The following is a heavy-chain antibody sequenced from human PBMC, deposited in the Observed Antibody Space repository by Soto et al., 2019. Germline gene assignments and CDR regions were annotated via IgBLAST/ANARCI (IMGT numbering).Heavy chain of an antibody. CDR1: GYTFTGYY. CDR2: INPNSGGT. CDR3: ATLKDPIAAAGTPNWVDH. V-gene: IGHV1-2*02. J-gene: IGHJ5*02. Sequence: ASVKVSCKASGYTFTGYYMHWVRQAPGQGLEWMGWINPNSGGTNYAQKFQGRVTMTRDTSISTAYMELSRLRSDDTAVYYCATLKDPIAAAGTPNWVDHWGQGTLVTGS. D-gene: IGHD6-13*01.